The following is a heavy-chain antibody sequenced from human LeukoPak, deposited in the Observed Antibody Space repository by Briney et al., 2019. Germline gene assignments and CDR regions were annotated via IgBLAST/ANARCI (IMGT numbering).Heavy chain of an antibody. CDR1: GYRFTSYW. CDR3: AXVXQSXYYGSGSWYFDY. V-gene: IGHV5-51*01. CDR2: IYPGDSDT. D-gene: IGHD3-10*01. Sequence: HGESLKISCKGSGYRFTSYWIGWVRQLPGKGLEWMGIIYPGDSDTRYSPSFQGQVSVSADKSISTAYLQWSSLKASDAAMYYCAXVXQSXYYGSGSWYFDYWGQGTLVTVSS. J-gene: IGHJ4*02.